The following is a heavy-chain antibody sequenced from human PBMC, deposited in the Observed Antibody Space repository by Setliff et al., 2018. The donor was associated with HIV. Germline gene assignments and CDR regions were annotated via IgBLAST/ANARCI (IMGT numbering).Heavy chain of an antibody. CDR2: ISSSGSYI. CDR3: AKWWGYSSGWLDY. D-gene: IGHD6-19*01. J-gene: IGHJ4*02. V-gene: IGHV3-21*01. CDR1: GFTFITPT. Sequence: PGGSLRLSCAVSGFTFITPTMNWVRQAPGKGLEWVASISSSGSYIHFADSVKGRFTISRDNSKNTLYLQINSLRAEDTAVYYCAKWWGYSSGWLDYWGQGTLVTVSS.